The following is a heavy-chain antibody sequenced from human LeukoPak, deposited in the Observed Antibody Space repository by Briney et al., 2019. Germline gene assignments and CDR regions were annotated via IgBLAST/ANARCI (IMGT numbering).Heavy chain of an antibody. J-gene: IGHJ4*02. CDR2: ISGSGGST. D-gene: IGHD2-15*01. CDR3: VKVRFQWSKDY. CDR1: GFTFSSYV. Sequence: GGSLRLSCAASGFTFSSYVMTWVRQAPGKGLEWVSAISGSGGSTYSADSVKGRFTISRDNSKNTLFLQMSSLSAEDTAVYYCVKVRFQWSKDYWGQGTLVTVSS. V-gene: IGHV3-23*01.